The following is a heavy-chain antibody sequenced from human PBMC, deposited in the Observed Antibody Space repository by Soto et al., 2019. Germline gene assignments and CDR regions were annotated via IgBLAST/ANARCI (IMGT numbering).Heavy chain of an antibody. CDR3: ARHDPFYSDTDYSPPYSYPGMDV. CDR1: GYSFTTYW. J-gene: IGHJ6*02. CDR2: IYPGDSDT. V-gene: IGHV5-51*01. D-gene: IGHD5-12*01. Sequence: GESLKISCKGSGYSFTTYWIGWVRQMPGKGLECMGIIYPGDSDTRYSPSFQGRVTISADKSISTAYLQWSSLKASDTAMYYCARHDPFYSDTDYSPPYSYPGMDVGGQGTTVPVS.